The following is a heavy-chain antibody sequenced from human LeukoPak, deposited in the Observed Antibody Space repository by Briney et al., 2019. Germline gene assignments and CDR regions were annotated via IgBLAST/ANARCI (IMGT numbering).Heavy chain of an antibody. D-gene: IGHD2-21*02. CDR1: GYTFTSYA. CDR3: ARDRISRWGPRY. J-gene: IGHJ4*02. CDR2: INAGNGNT. V-gene: IGHV1-3*01. Sequence: GASVKVSCKASGYTFTSYAMHWVRQAPGQRLEWMGWINAGNGNTKYSQKFQGRVTITRDTSASTAYMELSSLRSEDTAVYYCARDRISRWGPRYWGQGTLVTVSS.